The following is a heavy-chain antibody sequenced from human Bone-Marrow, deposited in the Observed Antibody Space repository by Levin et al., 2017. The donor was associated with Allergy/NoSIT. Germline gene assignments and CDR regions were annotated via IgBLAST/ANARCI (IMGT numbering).Heavy chain of an antibody. J-gene: IGHJ4*02. Sequence: SETLSLTCTVSGDSIRSSSYYWGWVRQPPGKGQEWIGNIYYSGTTYYNPSLKSRVTISVDTSKNQFSLKLSSVTAADTAVYYCARSDSGSYSRFDYWGQGTLVTVSS. CDR3: ARSDSGSYSRFDY. CDR1: GDSIRSSSYY. CDR2: IYYSGTT. V-gene: IGHV4-39*01. D-gene: IGHD1-26*01.